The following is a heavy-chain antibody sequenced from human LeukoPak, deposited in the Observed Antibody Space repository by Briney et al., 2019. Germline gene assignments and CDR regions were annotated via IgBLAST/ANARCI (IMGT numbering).Heavy chain of an antibody. J-gene: IGHJ4*02. D-gene: IGHD6-13*01. Sequence: GGSLRLPCAASGFSFSSYAMTWVRQAPGKGLEWVSAISGSGADTHYADSAKGRFNISRDNSKNTVYLQMHSLRADDTAVYYCAFARAGIEAAGFDHWGQGTLVTVSS. CDR3: AFARAGIEAAGFDH. CDR1: GFSFSSYA. V-gene: IGHV3-23*01. CDR2: ISGSGADT.